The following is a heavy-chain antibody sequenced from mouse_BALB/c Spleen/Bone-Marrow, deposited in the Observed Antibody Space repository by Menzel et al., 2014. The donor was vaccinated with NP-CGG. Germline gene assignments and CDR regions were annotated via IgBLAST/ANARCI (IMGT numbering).Heavy chain of an antibody. D-gene: IGHD1-2*01. V-gene: IGHV4-1*02. CDR3: ARLHYYGYEAY. CDR1: GFDFSTFW. Sequence: EVQLVESGGGLVQPGGSLKLSCAASGFDFSTFWMSWVRQAPGKGLEWIGEINPDRRTINYSPSLKDKFVISRDNAKSTLYLLMSKVRSEDTALYYCARLHYYGYEAYWGQGTLVTVSA. CDR2: INPDRRTI. J-gene: IGHJ3*01.